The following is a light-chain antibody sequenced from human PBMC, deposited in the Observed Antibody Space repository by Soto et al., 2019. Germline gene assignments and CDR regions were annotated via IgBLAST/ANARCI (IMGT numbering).Light chain of an antibody. CDR2: AVT. CDR3: CSYAGSSSWV. CDR1: SSDVGAYNY. J-gene: IGLJ3*02. Sequence: QSALTQPRSVSGSPGQSVTISCTGTSSDVGAYNYVSWYQQHPGKAPKLMIYAVTERPSGVPDRFSGSKSGNTASLTISGLQAEDEADYYCCSYAGSSSWVFGVGTKLTVL. V-gene: IGLV2-11*01.